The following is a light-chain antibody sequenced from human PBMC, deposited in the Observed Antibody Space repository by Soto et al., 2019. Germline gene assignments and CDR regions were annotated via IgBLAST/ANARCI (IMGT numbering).Light chain of an antibody. V-gene: IGKV1-33*01. CDR2: DTS. CDR1: QGIRND. J-gene: IGKJ4*01. CDR3: QQFQSLPLT. Sequence: DIQMTQSPSSLSASVGDRVTITCRASQGIRNDLGWYQQKPGKAPKLLIHDTSNLETGVPSRISGSGFGTHFSLTIYSLQSEDIGTYYCQQFQSLPLTFGGGTKVEIK.